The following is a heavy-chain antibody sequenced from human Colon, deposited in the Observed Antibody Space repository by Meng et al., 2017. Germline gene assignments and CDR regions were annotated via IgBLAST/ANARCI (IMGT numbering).Heavy chain of an antibody. Sequence: QAELQESGPGLGKPSQTLSVTCTDVGGCIRGGDYYWSWIRQPPGKGLEWIGYIHFSGSTYYNPSLNSRITISVDMSRNQFSLRLTSVTSADMAVYYCARVNSDCGGVMCYKGWFDPWGQGTLVTVSS. D-gene: IGHD2-21*01. V-gene: IGHV4-30-4*01. CDR1: GGCIRGGDYY. J-gene: IGHJ5*02. CDR2: IHFSGST. CDR3: ARVNSDCGGVMCYKGWFDP.